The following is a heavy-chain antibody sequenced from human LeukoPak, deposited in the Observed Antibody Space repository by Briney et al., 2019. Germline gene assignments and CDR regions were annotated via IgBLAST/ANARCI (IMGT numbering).Heavy chain of an antibody. Sequence: GASVKVSCKASGYTFTSYDINWVRQAPGQGLEWMGWINPNSGGTNYAQKFQGRVTMTRDTSISTAYMELSRLRSDDTAVYYCARDRGRITMVRGVMPYFDYWGQGTLVTVSS. CDR3: ARDRGRITMVRGVMPYFDY. CDR1: GYTFTSYD. D-gene: IGHD3-10*01. CDR2: INPNSGGT. V-gene: IGHV1-2*02. J-gene: IGHJ4*02.